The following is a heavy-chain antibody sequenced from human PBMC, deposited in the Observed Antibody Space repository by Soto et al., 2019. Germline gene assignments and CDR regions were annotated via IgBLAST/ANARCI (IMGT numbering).Heavy chain of an antibody. CDR2: ISGSGGST. Sequence: GGSLRLSCAASGFTFSSYAMSWVRQAPGKGLEWVSAISGSGGSTYYADSVKGRFTISRDNSKNTLYLQMNSLRAEDTAVYYCTKSDGCGGGACYTGTYYYFDVWGRGTLVTVSS. D-gene: IGHD3-16*02. CDR3: TKSDGCGGGACYTGTYYYFDV. J-gene: IGHJ2*01. V-gene: IGHV3-23*01. CDR1: GFTFSSYA.